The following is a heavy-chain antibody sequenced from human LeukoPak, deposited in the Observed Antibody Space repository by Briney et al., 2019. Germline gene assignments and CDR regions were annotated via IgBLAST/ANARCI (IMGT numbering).Heavy chain of an antibody. D-gene: IGHD1-26*01. Sequence: GASVKVSCKASGYTLTRYFIHWVRQAPGQGLEWMGIINPNGGSTSYPQKFQGRVTMTEDTSTDTAYMELSSLRSEDTAVYYCATYLSGSSLRADYWGQGTLVTVSS. V-gene: IGHV1-46*01. CDR3: ATYLSGSSLRADY. CDR1: GYTLTRYF. CDR2: INPNGGST. J-gene: IGHJ4*02.